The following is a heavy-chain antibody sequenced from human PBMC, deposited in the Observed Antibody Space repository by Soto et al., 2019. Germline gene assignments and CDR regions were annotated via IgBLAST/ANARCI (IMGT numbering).Heavy chain of an antibody. Sequence: QVQLVQSGPEVKKPGDSVKVSCKASGYAFRDYGISWVRQAPGQGLEYMGWISPSNGNTNYAQSFQDRVTMTTDTSTTTVFMDLWNLRSDDTAVYFCAREQFTFFGVVNADWGQGTLVTVSS. CDR3: AREQFTFFGVVNAD. V-gene: IGHV1-18*01. D-gene: IGHD3-3*01. J-gene: IGHJ1*01. CDR2: ISPSNGNT. CDR1: GYAFRDYG.